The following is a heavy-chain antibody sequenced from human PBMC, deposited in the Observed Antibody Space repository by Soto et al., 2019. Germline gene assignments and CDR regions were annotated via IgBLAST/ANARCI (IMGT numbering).Heavy chain of an antibody. D-gene: IGHD2-15*01. V-gene: IGHV4-30-4*01. CDR2: IYYSGST. CDR1: GGSISSGDYY. CDR3: ARDGAYCSGGSCYSYYYYGMDV. Sequence: QVPLQESGPGLVKPSQTLSLTCTVSGGSISSGDYYWSWIRQPPGKGLEWIGYIYYSGSTYYNPSLKSRVTISVDTSKNQFSLKLSSVTAADTAVYYCARDGAYCSGGSCYSYYYYGMDVWGQGTTVTVSS. J-gene: IGHJ6*02.